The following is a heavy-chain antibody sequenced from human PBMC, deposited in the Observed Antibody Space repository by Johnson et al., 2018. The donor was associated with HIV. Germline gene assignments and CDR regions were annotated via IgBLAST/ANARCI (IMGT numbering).Heavy chain of an antibody. D-gene: IGHD3-10*01. CDR1: GFTFSSNY. CDR3: ARGGPYDSGIIDAFDI. J-gene: IGHJ3*02. Sequence: VQLVESGGGVVQPGRSLRLSCAASGFTFSSNYMSWVRQGPGKGLEWVSVINSGGDTYYADSVKGRCTISRDNSKNTLYLQMNSLRAEDTAVYYCARGGPYDSGIIDAFDIWGQGTMVTVSS. CDR2: INSGGDT. V-gene: IGHV3-66*01.